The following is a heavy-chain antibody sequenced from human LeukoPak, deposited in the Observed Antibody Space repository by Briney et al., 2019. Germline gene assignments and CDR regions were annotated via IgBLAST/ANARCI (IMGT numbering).Heavy chain of an antibody. V-gene: IGHV4-39*01. J-gene: IGHJ4*02. CDR2: INYGGTT. CDR3: ARYVVYGSGKYYFDY. Sequence: SETLSLTCTVSGGSFSNSNYYWSWIRQPPGKELEWIASINYGGTTYYNPSLKRRVTISVDTSKSQFSLRLSSVTAADTAVYLCARYVVYGSGKYYFDYWGQGSLVTVSS. CDR1: GGSFSNSNYY. D-gene: IGHD3-10*01.